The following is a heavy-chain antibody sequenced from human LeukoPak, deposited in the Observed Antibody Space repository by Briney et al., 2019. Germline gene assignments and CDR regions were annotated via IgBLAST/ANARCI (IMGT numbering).Heavy chain of an antibody. Sequence: GRSLRLSCAASGFTFSSYAMHWVRQAPGKGLEWVAVISYDGSNKYYADSVKGRFTISRDNSKNTLYLQMSSLRAEDTAVYYCARDSGSGFPRYYFDYWGQGTLVTVSS. J-gene: IGHJ4*02. D-gene: IGHD3-22*01. CDR2: ISYDGSNK. CDR1: GFTFSSYA. V-gene: IGHV3-30*04. CDR3: ARDSGSGFPRYYFDY.